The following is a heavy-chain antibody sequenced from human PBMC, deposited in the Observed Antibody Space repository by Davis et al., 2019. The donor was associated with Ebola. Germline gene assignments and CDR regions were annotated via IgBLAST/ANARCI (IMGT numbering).Heavy chain of an antibody. CDR1: GFTFSSYA. CDR2: INSDGSST. CDR3: ASCGSEFDP. J-gene: IGHJ5*02. Sequence: GESLKISCAASGFTFSSYAMHWVRQAPGKGLVWVSRINSDGSSTSYADSVKGRFTISRDNAKNTLYLQMNSLRAEDTAVYYCASCGSEFDPWGQGTLVTVSS. V-gene: IGHV3-74*01.